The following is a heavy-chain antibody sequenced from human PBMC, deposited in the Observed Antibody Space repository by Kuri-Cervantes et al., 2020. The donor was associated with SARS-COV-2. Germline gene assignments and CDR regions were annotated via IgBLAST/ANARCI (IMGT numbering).Heavy chain of an antibody. J-gene: IGHJ6*03. Sequence: CAASGFTFSSYAMHWVRQAPGKGLEWVAVISYDGSNKYYADSVKGRFTISRDNSKNTLYLQMNSLRAEDTAVYYCARDFDWLSTQDGYMDVWGKGTTVTVSS. CDR1: GFTFSSYA. CDR2: ISYDGSNK. V-gene: IGHV3-30-3*01. CDR3: ARDFDWLSTQDGYMDV. D-gene: IGHD3-9*01.